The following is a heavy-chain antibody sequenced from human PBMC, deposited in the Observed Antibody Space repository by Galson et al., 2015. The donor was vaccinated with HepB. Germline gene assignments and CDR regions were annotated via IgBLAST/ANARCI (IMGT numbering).Heavy chain of an antibody. CDR1: GGSISSGGYY. CDR3: ARDRAGEKGMATIMYFDL. J-gene: IGHJ2*01. Sequence: TLSLTCTVSGGSISSGGYYWSWIRQHPGKGLEWIGYIYYSGSTYYNPSLKSRVTVSVDTSKNQFSLKLSSVTAADTAVYYCARDRAGEKGMATIMYFDLWGRGTLVTVSS. D-gene: IGHD5-24*01. V-gene: IGHV4-31*03. CDR2: IYYSGST.